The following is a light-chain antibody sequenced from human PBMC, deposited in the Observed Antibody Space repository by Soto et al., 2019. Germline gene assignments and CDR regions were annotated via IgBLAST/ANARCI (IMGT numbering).Light chain of an antibody. J-gene: IGKJ3*01. CDR2: DAS. Sequence: DIQMTQSPSSLSASVGDRVTITCRASQGIRNYLAWYQQKTGKVPKLLIYDASTLQSGVPSRFSGSGSGTDFTLTISSLQPGDVTTYYCQKYDSAPFTFGPGTKVDIK. CDR1: QGIRNY. CDR3: QKYDSAPFT. V-gene: IGKV1-27*01.